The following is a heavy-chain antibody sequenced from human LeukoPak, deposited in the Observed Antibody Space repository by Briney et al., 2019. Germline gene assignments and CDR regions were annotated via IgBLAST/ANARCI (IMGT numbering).Heavy chain of an antibody. D-gene: IGHD1-26*01. CDR1: GGSISSYY. CDR2: IYYSGST. J-gene: IGHJ4*02. V-gene: IGHV4-59*01. CDR3: AIDRREWELPYFDH. Sequence: SETLSLTCTVSGGSISSYYWSWIRQPPGKGLEWIGYIYYSGSTNYNPSLKSRVTISVDTSKNQFSLKLSSVTAADTAVYYCAIDRREWELPYFDHWGQGTLVTVSS.